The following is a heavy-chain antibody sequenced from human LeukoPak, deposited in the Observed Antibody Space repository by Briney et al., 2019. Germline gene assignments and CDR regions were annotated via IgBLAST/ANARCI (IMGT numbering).Heavy chain of an antibody. J-gene: IGHJ4*02. V-gene: IGHV3-33*01. CDR3: ARDPENTLYSSSWYGVDY. Sequence: GGSLRLSCAASGFTFSSYGMHWVRQAPGKGLEWVAVIWYDGSNKYYADSVKGRFTISRDNSKNTLYLQMNSLRAEDTAVYYCARDPENTLYSSSWYGVDYWGQGTLDTVSS. CDR1: GFTFSSYG. CDR2: IWYDGSNK. D-gene: IGHD6-13*01.